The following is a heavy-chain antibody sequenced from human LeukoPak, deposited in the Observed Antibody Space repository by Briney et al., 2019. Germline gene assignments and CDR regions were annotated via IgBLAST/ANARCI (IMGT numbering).Heavy chain of an antibody. V-gene: IGHV4-59*01. Sequence: SETLSLTCTVSGGSISSYYWSWIRQPPGKGLGWIGYIYYSGSTNYNPSLKSRVTISVDTSKNQFSLKLSSVTAADTAVYYCARESTGTTSGMDVWGQGTTVTVSS. CDR1: GGSISSYY. J-gene: IGHJ6*02. CDR2: IYYSGST. CDR3: ARESTGTTSGMDV. D-gene: IGHD1-1*01.